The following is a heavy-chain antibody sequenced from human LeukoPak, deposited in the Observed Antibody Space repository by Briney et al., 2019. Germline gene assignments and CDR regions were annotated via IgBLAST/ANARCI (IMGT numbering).Heavy chain of an antibody. J-gene: IGHJ4*02. CDR3: AKKYSGYGERDY. Sequence: GGSLRLSCAASGFTFDDYAMHWVRQAPGKGLEWVSGISWNSGSIGYADSVKGRFTISRDNSKNTLYLQMNSLRAEDMAVYYCAKKYSGYGERDYWGQGTLVTVSS. D-gene: IGHD5-12*01. CDR1: GFTFDDYA. CDR2: ISWNSGSI. V-gene: IGHV3-9*03.